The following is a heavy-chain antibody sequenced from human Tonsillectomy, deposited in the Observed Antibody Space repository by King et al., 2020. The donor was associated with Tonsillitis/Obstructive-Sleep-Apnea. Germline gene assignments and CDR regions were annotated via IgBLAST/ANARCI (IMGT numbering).Heavy chain of an antibody. Sequence: QLVQSGAEVKKPGESLRISCKGSGYSFTSYWISWVRQMPGKGLEWMGRIDPSDSYTNYSPSFQGHVTISADKSISTAYLQWSRLKASDTAMYYRAGQDRYYDFWSGYYEDYWGQGTLVTVSS. D-gene: IGHD3-3*01. V-gene: IGHV5-10-1*01. CDR3: AGQDRYYDFWSGYYEDY. CDR1: GYSFTSYW. CDR2: IDPSDSYT. J-gene: IGHJ4*02.